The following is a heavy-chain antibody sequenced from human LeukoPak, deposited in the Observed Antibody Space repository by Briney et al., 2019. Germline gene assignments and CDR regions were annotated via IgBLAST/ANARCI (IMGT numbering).Heavy chain of an antibody. Sequence: GESLKISCKGSGYSFTSYWISWVRQAPGKGLEWVSGISGNGVSTYYADSVKGRFTITRDNSQNTVYLQMNSLRVEDTAVYYCAKDYESVGRGAIDYWGQGILVTVSS. J-gene: IGHJ4*02. D-gene: IGHD3-16*01. CDR2: ISGNGVST. V-gene: IGHV3-23*01. CDR1: GYSFTSYW. CDR3: AKDYESVGRGAIDY.